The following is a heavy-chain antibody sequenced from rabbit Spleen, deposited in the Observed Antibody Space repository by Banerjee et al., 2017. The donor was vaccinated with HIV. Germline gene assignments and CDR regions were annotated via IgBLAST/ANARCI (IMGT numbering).Heavy chain of an antibody. CDR1: GFDFSSDA. Sequence: QSLEESGGGLVQPEGSLTLTCKASGFDFSSDAMCWVRQAPGKGLEWIGCIYGGSSGSTYYASWAKGRFTISKTSSTTVTLQMTSLTAADTATYFCGRERLDLAYPGMDLWGPGTLVTVS. CDR2: IYGGSSGST. J-gene: IGHJ3*01. D-gene: IGHD7-1*01. V-gene: IGHV1S40*01. CDR3: GRERLDLAYPGMDL.